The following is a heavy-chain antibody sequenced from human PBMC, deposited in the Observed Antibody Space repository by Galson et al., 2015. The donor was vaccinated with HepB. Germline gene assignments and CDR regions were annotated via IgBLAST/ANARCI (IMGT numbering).Heavy chain of an antibody. CDR1: GYTFIDYY. CDR2: INPNSGGT. CDR3: ARAIVPTGFYYGMDV. D-gene: IGHD2-21*01. J-gene: IGHJ6*02. Sequence: SVKVSCKASGYTFIDYYIHWVRQAPGQGLEWVGSINPNSGGTDYAQKFQGWVTVTRDTSVSTAYMELSSLTSDATAVYYCARAIVPTGFYYGMDVWGQGTTVTVSS. V-gene: IGHV1-2*04.